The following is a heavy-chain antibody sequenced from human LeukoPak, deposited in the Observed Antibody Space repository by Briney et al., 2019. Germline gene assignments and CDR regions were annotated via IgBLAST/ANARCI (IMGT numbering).Heavy chain of an antibody. D-gene: IGHD3-22*01. CDR3: ARHYYDFIGPLGD. CDR1: RYSFTRYW. J-gene: IGHJ4*02. V-gene: IGHV5-51*01. CDR2: IYPGDSNT. Sequence: GESLKISYKGSRYSFTRYWIAWVRQMPGKGMEWMGIIYPGDSNTRYSPSFQGQVTISADRSISTAYLQWSSLKASDTAMYYCARHYYDFIGPLGDWGQGTLVTVSS.